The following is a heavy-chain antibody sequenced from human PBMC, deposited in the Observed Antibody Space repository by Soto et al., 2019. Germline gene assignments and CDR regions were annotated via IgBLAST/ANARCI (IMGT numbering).Heavy chain of an antibody. CDR3: ASRDYNEAFDI. CDR2: VFYSGNT. CDR1: GVSISTYY. Sequence: QVQLQESGPGLVKPSETLSLTCTVSGVSISTYYWTWIRQPPGKGLEWIGQVFYSGNTNYNPSLKSRVTISVDASRNQFSLRLSSVTAAYTAMYYCASRDYNEAFDIWGQGTLVTVSS. V-gene: IGHV4-59*01. D-gene: IGHD4-4*01. J-gene: IGHJ3*02.